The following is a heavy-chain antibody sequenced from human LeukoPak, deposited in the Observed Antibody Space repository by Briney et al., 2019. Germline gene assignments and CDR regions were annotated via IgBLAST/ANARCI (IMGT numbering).Heavy chain of an antibody. CDR1: GGTLSSYT. J-gene: IGHJ6*02. V-gene: IGHV1-69*04. CDR2: IIPILGMA. Sequence: GSSVTVSCKASGGTLSSYTISWVRQAPGQGLEWMGRIIPILGMANYAQKFQGRVTITADKSTSTAYMELSRLRSEETDVYYCARDYCSSPSCPTRYYYYYGMYVWGQGTTVTVSS. CDR3: ARDYCSSPSCPTRYYYYYGMYV. D-gene: IGHD2-2*01.